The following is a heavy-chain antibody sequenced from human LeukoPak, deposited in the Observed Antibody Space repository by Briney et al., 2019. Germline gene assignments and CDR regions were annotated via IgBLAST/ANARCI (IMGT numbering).Heavy chain of an antibody. V-gene: IGHV3-23*01. CDR2: ISGSGDST. D-gene: IGHD6-19*01. Sequence: GSLRLSCAASGFTFSSYAISWVRQAPGKGLECVSAISGSGDSTYYADSVKGRFTISRDNSKNTLYLQMNSLRAEDTAVYYCAKRSWQWLDKGYFDSWGQGTLVTVSS. CDR3: AKRSWQWLDKGYFDS. CDR1: GFTFSSYA. J-gene: IGHJ4*02.